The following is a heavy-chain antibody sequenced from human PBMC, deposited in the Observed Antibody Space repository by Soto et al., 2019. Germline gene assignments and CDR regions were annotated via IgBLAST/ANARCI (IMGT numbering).Heavy chain of an antibody. Sequence: EVQLVESGGGLVQPGGSLTLSCAASGFSVSYHWMHWVRLGPGRGLESISRIKTDGTYTDYADTVKGRFTISRDNAKNMLYLQMARLRPEDTAVYYCARPKGAAYSAFDVWGQGTVVTVSS. CDR3: ARPKGAAYSAFDV. V-gene: IGHV3-74*01. CDR2: IKTDGTYT. CDR1: GFSVSYHW. J-gene: IGHJ3*01. D-gene: IGHD2-21*01.